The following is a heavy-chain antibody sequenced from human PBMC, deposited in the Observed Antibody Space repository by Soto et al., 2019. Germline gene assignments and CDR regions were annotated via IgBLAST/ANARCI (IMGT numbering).Heavy chain of an antibody. D-gene: IGHD1-26*01. Sequence: ASVKVSCKASGYTCTSYDINWVRQATGQGLEWMGWMNPNSGNTGYAQKFQGRVTMTRNTSISTAYMELSSLRSEDTAVYYCARCCLRYYYYYYYGMDVWGQGTTVTVSS. CDR3: ARCCLRYYYYYYYGMDV. CDR2: MNPNSGNT. CDR1: GYTCTSYD. J-gene: IGHJ6*02. V-gene: IGHV1-8*01.